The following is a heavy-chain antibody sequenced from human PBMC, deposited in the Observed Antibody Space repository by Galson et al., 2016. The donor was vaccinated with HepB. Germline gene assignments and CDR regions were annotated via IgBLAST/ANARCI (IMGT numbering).Heavy chain of an antibody. D-gene: IGHD5-24*01. CDR3: TRNAGGYNFGD. Sequence: SVKVSCKASGYTFTNYAIHWVRQAPGQRLEWMGWINTSSGNTKYSQKLQGRVTITRDTSAKIVYMELSSLISEDTAVFYCTRNAGGYNFGDWGQGTLVTVSS. V-gene: IGHV1-3*04. J-gene: IGHJ4*02. CDR2: INTSSGNT. CDR1: GYTFTNYA.